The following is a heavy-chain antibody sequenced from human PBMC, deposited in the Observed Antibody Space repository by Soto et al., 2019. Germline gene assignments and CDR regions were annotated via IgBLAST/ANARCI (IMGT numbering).Heavy chain of an antibody. Sequence: ASVKVSCKASGYTFTSYYMHWVRQAPGQGLEWMGIINPSGGSTSYAQKFQGRVTMTRDTSTGTVYIELGSLRSEDTAVYYCARAPWNDYGDYENPQPYYFDYWGQGTLVTVSS. J-gene: IGHJ4*02. CDR1: GYTFTSYY. CDR3: ARAPWNDYGDYENPQPYYFDY. CDR2: INPSGGST. V-gene: IGHV1-46*03. D-gene: IGHD4-17*01.